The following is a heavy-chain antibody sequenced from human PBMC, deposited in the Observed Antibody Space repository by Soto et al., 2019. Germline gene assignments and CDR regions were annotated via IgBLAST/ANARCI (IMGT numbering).Heavy chain of an antibody. CDR2: IYHIGST. CDR1: GGSISSSNW. CDR3: ASLRQYNGMEV. Sequence: QVQLQESGPGLVKPSGTLSLTCAVSGGSISSSNWWSWVRQPPGKGLEWIGEIYHIGSTNYNPSLRSPATISVDKSKNQFSLKVNSVTAADTAVYFCASLRQYNGMEVWGQGTTVTVSS. J-gene: IGHJ6*02. V-gene: IGHV4-4*02. D-gene: IGHD3-9*01.